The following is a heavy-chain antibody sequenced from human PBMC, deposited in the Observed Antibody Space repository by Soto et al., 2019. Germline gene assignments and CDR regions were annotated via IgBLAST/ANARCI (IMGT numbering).Heavy chain of an antibody. CDR3: VKAQERSAQYFAVVITAFDF. V-gene: IGHV3-30*18. J-gene: IGHJ3*01. CDR2: ISHDGNRQ. D-gene: IGHD3-22*01. CDR1: GFRFSNDG. Sequence: QVHLVESGGGVVQPGRSLRLSCEGSGFRFSNDGIHWVRQAPGKGLEGVAVISHDGNRQHLADSVRVRFTISRDNSKNTVFRHMTSLRREDSAVYHCVKAQERSAQYFAVVITAFDFWGQGTMVTVSS.